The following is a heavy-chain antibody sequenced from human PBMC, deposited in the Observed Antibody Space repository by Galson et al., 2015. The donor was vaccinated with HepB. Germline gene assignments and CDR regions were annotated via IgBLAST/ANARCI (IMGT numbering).Heavy chain of an antibody. V-gene: IGHV1-18*04. J-gene: IGHJ6*02. CDR2: ISAYNGNT. CDR1: GYTFTSYG. CDR3: ARDYYDSSGYYYYGMDV. D-gene: IGHD3-22*01. Sequence: SVKVSCKASGYTFTSYGINWVRQAPGQGLEWMGWISAYNGNTNYAQKLKGRVTMTTDTSTSTAYMELRSLRSDDTAVYYCARDYYDSSGYYYYGMDVWGQGTTVTVSS.